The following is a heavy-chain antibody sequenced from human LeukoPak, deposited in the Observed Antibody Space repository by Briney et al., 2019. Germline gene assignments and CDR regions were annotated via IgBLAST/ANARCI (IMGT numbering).Heavy chain of an antibody. CDR1: GGSFSGYY. CDR3: ARKKGLGSGSPWPATNWFDP. Sequence: PSETLSLTCAVYGGSFSGYYWSWIRQPPGKGLEWIGEINHSGSTNYNPSLKSRVTISVDTSKNQFSLKLSSVTAADTAVYYCARKKGLGSGSPWPATNWFDPWGQGTLVTVSS. CDR2: INHSGST. J-gene: IGHJ5*02. D-gene: IGHD3-10*02. V-gene: IGHV4-34*01.